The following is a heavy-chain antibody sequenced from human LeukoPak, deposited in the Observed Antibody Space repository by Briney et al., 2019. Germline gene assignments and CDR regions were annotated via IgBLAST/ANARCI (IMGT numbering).Heavy chain of an antibody. CDR3: AKYSSGTNRPYFDC. Sequence: PSETLSLTCTVSGGSISSGSYYWSWIRQPAGKGLEWIGRIYTSGSTNYNPSLKSRVTISVDTSRNQFSLKLNSVTAADTAVYYCAKYSSGTNRPYFDCWGQGTLVTVSS. J-gene: IGHJ4*02. V-gene: IGHV4-61*02. CDR1: GGSISSGSYY. CDR2: IYTSGST. D-gene: IGHD2-8*01.